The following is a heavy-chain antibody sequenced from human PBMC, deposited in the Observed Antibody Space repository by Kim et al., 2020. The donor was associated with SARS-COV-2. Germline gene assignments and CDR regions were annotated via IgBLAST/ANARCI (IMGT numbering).Heavy chain of an antibody. D-gene: IGHD3-22*01. CDR3: AREEDSSGYYGNFDL. V-gene: IGHV3-30*01. Sequence: PGKGRFPIAGDKAKNTMYMQMNSLRAEDTAVYYCAREEDSSGYYGNFDLWGRGTLVTVSS. J-gene: IGHJ2*01.